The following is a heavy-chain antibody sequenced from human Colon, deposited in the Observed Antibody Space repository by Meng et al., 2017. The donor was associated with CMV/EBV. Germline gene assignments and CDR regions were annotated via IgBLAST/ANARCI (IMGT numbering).Heavy chain of an antibody. J-gene: IGHJ4*02. Sequence: TVAGGSLSGGDFYWNCIRQHPGKGLEWIGYIYYSGTTYYNPSLKSRAVISLDKAKNLFSLKLTSVTAADTAVYFCARDSGYDAPFDNWGQGTLVTVSS. V-gene: IGHV4-31*03. CDR2: IYYSGTT. CDR3: ARDSGYDAPFDN. CDR1: GGSLSGGDFY. D-gene: IGHD3-10*01.